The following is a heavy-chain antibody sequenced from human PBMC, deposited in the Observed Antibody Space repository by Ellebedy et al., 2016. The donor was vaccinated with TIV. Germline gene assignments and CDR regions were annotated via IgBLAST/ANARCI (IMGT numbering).Heavy chain of an antibody. CDR1: GDSVNSGSYY. V-gene: IGHV4-61*01. CDR2: IYYSGNT. D-gene: IGHD7-27*01. J-gene: IGHJ5*02. CDR3: ARTPAAWGSPGGFDP. Sequence: MPSETLSLTCTVSGDSVNSGSYYWSWIRQPPGKALECIGYIYYSGNTNYNPSLKSRVTMSVDTSKNQFSLKLTSVTAADTAVYYCARTPAAWGSPGGFDPWGQGTLVTVSS.